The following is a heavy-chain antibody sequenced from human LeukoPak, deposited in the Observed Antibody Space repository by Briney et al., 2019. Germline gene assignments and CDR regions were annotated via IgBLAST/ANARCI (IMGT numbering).Heavy chain of an antibody. CDR2: IRSKAYGGTT. CDR3: TRTGPATVTPRYFDY. Sequence: GGSLRLSCTASGFTFGDYAMSWFCQAPGKGLEWVGFIRSKAYGGTTEYAASVKGRFTISRDDSKSIAYLQMNSLKTEDTAVYYCTRTGPATVTPRYFDYWGQGTLVTVSS. V-gene: IGHV3-49*03. D-gene: IGHD4-17*01. CDR1: GFTFGDYA. J-gene: IGHJ4*02.